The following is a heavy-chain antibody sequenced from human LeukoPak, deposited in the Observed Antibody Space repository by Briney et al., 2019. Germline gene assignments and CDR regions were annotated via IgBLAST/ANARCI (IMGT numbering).Heavy chain of an antibody. CDR2: ISYDGSNK. Sequence: GGSLRLSCAASGFTFSSYAMHWVRQAPGKGLEWVAVISYDGSNKYYADSVKGRFTISRDNSKNTLYLQMNSLRAEDTAVYYCARGYYYDSSGFSYFDYWGQGTLVTVSS. V-gene: IGHV3-30*04. J-gene: IGHJ4*02. D-gene: IGHD3-22*01. CDR3: ARGYYYDSSGFSYFDY. CDR1: GFTFSSYA.